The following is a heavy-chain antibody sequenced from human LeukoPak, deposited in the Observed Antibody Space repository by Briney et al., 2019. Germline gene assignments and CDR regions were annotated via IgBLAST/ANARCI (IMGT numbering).Heavy chain of an antibody. Sequence: PSETLSLTCTVSGGSISSYYWSWIRQPPGKGLEWIGYIYYSGSTNYNPSLKSRVTISVDTSKNQFSLKLSSVTAADTAVYYCASEYYYGSGNANWFDLWGQGTLVTVSS. D-gene: IGHD3-10*01. CDR2: IYYSGST. CDR1: GGSISSYY. V-gene: IGHV4-59*01. J-gene: IGHJ5*02. CDR3: ASEYYYGSGNANWFDL.